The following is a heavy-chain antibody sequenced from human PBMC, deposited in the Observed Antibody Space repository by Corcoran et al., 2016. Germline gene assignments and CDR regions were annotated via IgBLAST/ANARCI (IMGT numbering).Heavy chain of an antibody. V-gene: IGHV3-21*01. J-gene: IGHJ3*02. Sequence: EVQLVESGGGLVKPGGSLRLSCAASGFTFSSYSMNWVRQAPGKGLEWVSSISSSSRYIYYADSVKGRFTISRANAKNSLYLQMNSLRAEDTAVYYCARAAWEQGAFDIWGQGTMVTVSS. D-gene: IGHD1-26*01. CDR1: GFTFSSYS. CDR2: ISSSSRYI. CDR3: ARAAWEQGAFDI.